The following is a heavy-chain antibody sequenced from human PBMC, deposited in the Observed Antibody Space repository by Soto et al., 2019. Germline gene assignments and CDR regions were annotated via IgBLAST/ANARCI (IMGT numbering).Heavy chain of an antibody. J-gene: IGHJ4*02. V-gene: IGHV3-73*01. Sequence: GGSLRLSCEASGFTFSGSAMHWGRQASGKGLEWVGRIRSKANSYATAYAASVKGRFSNSRDESKNTAYLQMNSLKTEDTAVYYCNSNSPDDMLRKWGQGNQVTVSS. CDR1: GFTFSGSA. D-gene: IGHD3-9*01. CDR2: IRSKANSYAT. CDR3: NSNSPDDMLRK.